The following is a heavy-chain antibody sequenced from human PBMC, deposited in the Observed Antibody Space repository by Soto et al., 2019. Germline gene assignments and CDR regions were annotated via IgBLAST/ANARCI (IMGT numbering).Heavy chain of an antibody. CDR3: ARSRANYYDSRGYYYSTFDY. V-gene: IGHV1-69*12. D-gene: IGHD3-22*01. J-gene: IGHJ4*02. CDR2: IIPMFGTA. Sequence: QVQLVQSGAEVKKPGSSVKVSCKTSGGTFSSYAISWVRQAPGQGLEWMGGIIPMFGTANYAQKFQGRVTITADESTSTAYMELSSLRSEDTAVDDCARSRANYYDSRGYYYSTFDYWGQGTLVTVSS. CDR1: GGTFSSYA.